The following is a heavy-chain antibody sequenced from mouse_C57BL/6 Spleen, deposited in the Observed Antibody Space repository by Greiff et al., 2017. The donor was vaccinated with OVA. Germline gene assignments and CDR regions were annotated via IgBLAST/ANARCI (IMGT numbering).Heavy chain of an antibody. CDR3: ARGGLRRGFGYAMDY. CDR1: GYTFTTYP. CDR2: FHPYNDDT. Sequence: VQLQQSGAELVKPGASVKMSCKASGYTFTTYPIEWMKQNHGKSLEWIGNFHPYNDDTKYNEKFKGKATLTVEKSSSPVYLELSRLTSDDSAVYYCARGGLRRGFGYAMDYWGQGTSVTVSS. V-gene: IGHV1-47*01. D-gene: IGHD2-4*01. J-gene: IGHJ4*01.